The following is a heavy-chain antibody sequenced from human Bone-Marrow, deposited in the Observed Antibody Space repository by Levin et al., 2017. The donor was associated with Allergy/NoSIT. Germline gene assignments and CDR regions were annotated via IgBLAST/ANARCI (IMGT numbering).Heavy chain of an antibody. CDR2: IYYSGST. CDR3: AILYGSGKFYYYGMDV. D-gene: IGHD3-10*01. Sequence: PGGSLRLSCTVSSGSISSYYWSWIRQPPGKGLEWIGYIYYSGSTNYNPSLKSRVTISVDTSKNHFSLKLSSVTAADTAVYYCAILYGSGKFYYYGMDVWGQGTTVTVSS. J-gene: IGHJ6*02. CDR1: SGSISSYY. V-gene: IGHV4-59*01.